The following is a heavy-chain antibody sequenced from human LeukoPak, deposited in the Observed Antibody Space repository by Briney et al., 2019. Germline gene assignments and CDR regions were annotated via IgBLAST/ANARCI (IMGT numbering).Heavy chain of an antibody. Sequence: PGGSLRLSXAAFGFTFSSYWMSWVRQAPGKGLEWVANIKQDGSEKYYVDSVTGRFTISRDNAKYSLYLQMNSLRAEDTAVYYCARGKDYDFWSGYQAGFDYWGQGTLVTVSS. CDR1: GFTFSSYW. CDR3: ARGKDYDFWSGYQAGFDY. J-gene: IGHJ4*02. D-gene: IGHD3-3*01. CDR2: IKQDGSEK. V-gene: IGHV3-7*01.